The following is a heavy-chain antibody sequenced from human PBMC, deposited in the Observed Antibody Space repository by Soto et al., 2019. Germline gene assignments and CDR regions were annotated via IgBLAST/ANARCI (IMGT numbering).Heavy chain of an antibody. CDR2: ISGTGGST. Sequence: EVRLLQSGGGLAQPGGSLRLSCAASGFTFSNYALGWVRQAPGKGLEWVSTISGTGGSTYYADSVKGRCTISRDKCINTLFLQMNSLRVEDTAVYYCASALIRGQANMDVWGQGTTVTVSS. CDR3: ASALIRGQANMDV. CDR1: GFTFSNYA. V-gene: IGHV3-23*01. J-gene: IGHJ6*02. D-gene: IGHD3-10*01.